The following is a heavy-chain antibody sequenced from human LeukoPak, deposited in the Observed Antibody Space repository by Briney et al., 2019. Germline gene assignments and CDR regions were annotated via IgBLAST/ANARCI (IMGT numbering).Heavy chain of an antibody. CDR1: GFTFTSYS. Sequence: GGSLRLSCAASGFTFTSYSMNWVRQAPGKGLVWVSRINSDGSSTSYADSVKGRFTISRDNAKNTLYLQMNSLRAEDTAVYYCARVPYCSSTSCYSWFDPWGQGTLVTVSS. CDR3: ARVPYCSSTSCYSWFDP. V-gene: IGHV3-74*01. CDR2: INSDGSST. J-gene: IGHJ5*02. D-gene: IGHD2-2*01.